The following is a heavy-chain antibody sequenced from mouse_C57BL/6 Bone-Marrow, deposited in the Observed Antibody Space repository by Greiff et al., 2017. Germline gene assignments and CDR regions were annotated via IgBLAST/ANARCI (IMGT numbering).Heavy chain of an antibody. CDR2: LSDGGSYT. CDR1: GFTFSSYA. Sequence: EVQGVESGGGLVQPGGSLKLSCAASGFTFSSYAMSWVRQTPEKRLEWVATLSDGGSYTYYPDNVKGRFTISRDNAKNNLYLQMSHLKSEDTAMYYCARDAYYYGSSLYLDYWGQGTTLTVSS. J-gene: IGHJ2*01. CDR3: ARDAYYYGSSLYLDY. D-gene: IGHD1-1*01. V-gene: IGHV5-4*01.